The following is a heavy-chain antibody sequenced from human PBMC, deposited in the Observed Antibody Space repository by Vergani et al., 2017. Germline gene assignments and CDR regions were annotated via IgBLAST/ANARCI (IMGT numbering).Heavy chain of an antibody. Sequence: VHLVESGGGLVQPGGSLRLSCAASGFTFSSYAMSWVRQAPGKGLEWVSAISGSGGSTYYADSVKGRFTISRDNSKNTLYLQMNSLRAEDTAVYYCAKAGIVVPAAITGIRAYYYYYMDVWGKGTTVTFSS. CDR3: AKAGIVVPAAITGIRAYYYYYMDV. D-gene: IGHD2-2*01. CDR2: ISGSGGST. V-gene: IGHV3-23*04. J-gene: IGHJ6*03. CDR1: GFTFSSYA.